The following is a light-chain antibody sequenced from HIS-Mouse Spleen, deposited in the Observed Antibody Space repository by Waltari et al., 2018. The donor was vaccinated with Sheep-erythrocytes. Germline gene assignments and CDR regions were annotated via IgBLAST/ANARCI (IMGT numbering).Light chain of an antibody. Sequence: QSALTQPASVSGSPGQSITISCTGTSSDVGGYNYFPWYQPHPGKAPKLMIYEVSNRPSGVSNRFSGSKSGNTASLTISGLQAEDEADYYCSSYTSSSTWVFGGGTKLTVL. CDR2: EVS. J-gene: IGLJ3*02. V-gene: IGLV2-14*01. CDR3: SSYTSSSTWV. CDR1: SSDVGGYNY.